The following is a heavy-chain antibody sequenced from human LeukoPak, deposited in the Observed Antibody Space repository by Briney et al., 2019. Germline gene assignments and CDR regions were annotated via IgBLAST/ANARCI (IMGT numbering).Heavy chain of an antibody. CDR1: GFTLSSYW. D-gene: IGHD2-2*01. CDR3: ARAGGLGCSSTSCFRYPVDY. CDR2: INGDGSEK. V-gene: IGHV3-7*01. Sequence: AGGSLRLSCAASGFTLSSYWMSWIRQAPGKGLEWVANINGDGSEKYCLDSVRGRFAISRDNARNSLYLQMNSLRAEDTAVYYCARAGGLGCSSTSCFRYPVDYWGQGTLVTVSS. J-gene: IGHJ4*02.